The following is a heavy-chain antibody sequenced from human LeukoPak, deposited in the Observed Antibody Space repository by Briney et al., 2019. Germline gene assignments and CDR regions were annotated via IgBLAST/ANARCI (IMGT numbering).Heavy chain of an antibody. CDR1: GGSISSYY. J-gene: IGHJ4*02. Sequence: KPSETLSLTCTVSGGSISSYYWSWIRQPPGKGLEWIGYIYYSGSTNYSPSLKSRVTISVDTSKNQFSPKLSSVTAADTAVYYCARLGRYFDWLAGRNNFDYWGQGTLVTVSS. V-gene: IGHV4-59*12. CDR2: IYYSGST. CDR3: ARLGRYFDWLAGRNNFDY. D-gene: IGHD3-9*01.